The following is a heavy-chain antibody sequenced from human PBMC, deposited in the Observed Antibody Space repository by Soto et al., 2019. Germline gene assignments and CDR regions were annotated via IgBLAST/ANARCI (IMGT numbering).Heavy chain of an antibody. CDR2: ISSSSSYI. Sequence: PGGSLRLSCAASGFTFCSYSMNWVRQAPGKGLEWVSSISSSSSYIYYADSVKGRFTISRDNAKNSLYLQMNSLRAEDTAVYYCARGGIAVAGPFDYWGQGTLVTVSS. V-gene: IGHV3-21*01. D-gene: IGHD6-19*01. CDR3: ARGGIAVAGPFDY. CDR1: GFTFCSYS. J-gene: IGHJ4*02.